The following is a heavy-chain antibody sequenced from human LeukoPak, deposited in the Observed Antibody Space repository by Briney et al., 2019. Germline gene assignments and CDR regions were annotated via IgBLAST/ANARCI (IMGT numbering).Heavy chain of an antibody. V-gene: IGHV3-48*01. Sequence: PGGSLRPSCAASGLTISSYSMNWVRQAPGKGLQWVSYISSSSSTIYYADSVKGRFTISRDNAKNSLYLQMNSLRAEDTAVYYCARALWFGETFPAYWGQGTLVTVSS. CDR3: ARALWFGETFPAY. CDR1: GLTISSYS. D-gene: IGHD3-10*01. CDR2: ISSSSSTI. J-gene: IGHJ4*02.